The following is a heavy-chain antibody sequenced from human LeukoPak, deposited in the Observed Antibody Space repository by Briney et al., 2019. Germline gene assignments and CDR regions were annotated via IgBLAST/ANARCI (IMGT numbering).Heavy chain of an antibody. J-gene: IGHJ4*02. D-gene: IGHD1-26*01. Sequence: GASVKVSCKASGYTFTSYYMHWVRQAPGQGREGMGIINPSGGSTSYAQKFQGRVTMTRDTSTSTVYMELSSLRSEDTAVYYCARAWATGIVGATADYWGQGTLVTVSS. CDR2: INPSGGST. CDR3: ARAWATGIVGATADY. CDR1: GYTFTSYY. V-gene: IGHV1-46*01.